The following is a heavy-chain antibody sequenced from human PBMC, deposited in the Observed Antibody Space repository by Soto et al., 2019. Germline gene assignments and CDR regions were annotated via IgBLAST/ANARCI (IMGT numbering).Heavy chain of an antibody. CDR3: ARGFHDYSNYFDY. D-gene: IGHD4-4*01. CDR2: IYYSGST. CDR1: GGSISSGGYY. Sequence: PSETLSLTCTVSGGSISSGGYYWSWIRQHPGKGLEWIGYIYYSGSTYYNPSLKSRVTISVDTSKNQFSLKLSSVTAADTAVYYCARGFHDYSNYFDYWGQGTLVTVSS. J-gene: IGHJ4*02. V-gene: IGHV4-31*03.